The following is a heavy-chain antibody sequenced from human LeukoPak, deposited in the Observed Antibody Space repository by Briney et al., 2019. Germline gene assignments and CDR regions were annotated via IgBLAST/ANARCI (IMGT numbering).Heavy chain of an antibody. CDR2: IYYSGST. J-gene: IGHJ4*02. D-gene: IGHD3-22*01. Sequence: SETLSLTCTVSGGSISSYYWSWIRQPPGKGLEWIGCIYYSGSTNYNPSLKSRVTISVDTSKNQFSLELSSVTAADTAVYYCASYYDSSGYYPFDYWGQGTPVTVSS. CDR1: GGSISSYY. CDR3: ASYYDSSGYYPFDY. V-gene: IGHV4-59*01.